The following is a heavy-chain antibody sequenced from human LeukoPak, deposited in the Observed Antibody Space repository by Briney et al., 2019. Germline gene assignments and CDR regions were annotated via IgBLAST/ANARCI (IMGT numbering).Heavy chain of an antibody. J-gene: IGHJ4*02. CDR1: GFTFSSFA. CDR2: ISSIGGST. V-gene: IGHV3-64*01. CDR3: ARDPTYYYDSSGFPPDY. D-gene: IGHD3-22*01. Sequence: PGGSLRLSCAASGFTFSSFATHWVRQAPGKGLEYVSGISSIGGSTYYANSVKGRFTISRDNSKNTLYLQMGSLRAEDMAVYYCARDPTYYYDSSGFPPDYWGQGTLVTVSS.